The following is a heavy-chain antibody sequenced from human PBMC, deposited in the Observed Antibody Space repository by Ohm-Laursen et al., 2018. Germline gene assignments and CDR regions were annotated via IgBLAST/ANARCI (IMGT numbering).Heavy chain of an antibody. D-gene: IGHD3-3*01. V-gene: IGHV1-8*01. Sequence: GASVKVSCKASGYTFTSYDINWVRQATGQGLEWMGWMNPNSGNTGYAQKFQGRVTMTRNTSISTAYMELSSLRSEDTAVYYCARFLTIFGVVTTQYYYYGMDVWGQGTTVTVSS. CDR3: ARFLTIFGVVTTQYYYYGMDV. CDR1: GYTFTSYD. CDR2: MNPNSGNT. J-gene: IGHJ6*02.